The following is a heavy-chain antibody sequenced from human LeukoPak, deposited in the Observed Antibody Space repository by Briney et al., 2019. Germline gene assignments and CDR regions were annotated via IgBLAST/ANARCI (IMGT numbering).Heavy chain of an antibody. Sequence: GGSLRLSCAASGFTFSSYEMNWVRQAPGKGLEWVSYISSSSSYIYYADSVKGRFTISRDNAKNSLYLQMNSLRAEDTAVYYCARDLNLLAVGLDIWGQGTMVTVSS. J-gene: IGHJ3*02. D-gene: IGHD1-26*01. V-gene: IGHV3-21*05. CDR2: ISSSSSYI. CDR1: GFTFSSYE. CDR3: ARDLNLLAVGLDI.